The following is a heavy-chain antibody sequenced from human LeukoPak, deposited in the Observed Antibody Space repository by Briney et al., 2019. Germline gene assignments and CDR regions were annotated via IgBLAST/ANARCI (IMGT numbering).Heavy chain of an antibody. CDR1: GGSISSYY. J-gene: IGHJ6*02. Sequence: PSETLSLTCTVSGGSISSYYWSWIRQPPGKGLEWIGYIYYSGSTNYNPSLKSRVTISLDTSKNQFSLKLSSVTAADTAVYYCARSASGLDGMDVWGQGTTVTVSS. CDR2: IYYSGST. D-gene: IGHD1-26*01. CDR3: ARSASGLDGMDV. V-gene: IGHV4-59*01.